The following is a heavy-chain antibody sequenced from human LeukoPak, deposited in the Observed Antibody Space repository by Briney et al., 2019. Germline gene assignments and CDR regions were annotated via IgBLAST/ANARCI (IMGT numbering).Heavy chain of an antibody. CDR3: ARGVGGWYYFDY. CDR1: GGSISSYY. V-gene: IGHV4-59*12. Sequence: PSETLSLTCSVSGGSISSYYWSWIRQPPGKGLEWIGYIFYSGRTSYNLSLKSRVTLSVDTSKNQFSLKLSSVTAADTAVYYCARGVGGWYYFDYWGQGTLVTVSS. J-gene: IGHJ4*02. D-gene: IGHD6-19*01. CDR2: IFYSGRT.